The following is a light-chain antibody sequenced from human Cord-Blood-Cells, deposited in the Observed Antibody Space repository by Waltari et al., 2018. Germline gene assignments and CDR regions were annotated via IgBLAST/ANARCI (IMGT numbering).Light chain of an antibody. J-gene: IGLJ3*02. CDR2: DVS. CDR1: SSDLGGYNY. CDR3: CSYAGSYTL. V-gene: IGLV2-11*01. Sequence: QSALTQPRSVSGSPGQSVTLSCTGTSSDLGGYNYVSWYQQPPGKAPKLMIYDVSKRPSGVPDRFSGSKSGNTASLTISGLQAEDEADYYCCSYAGSYTLFGGGTKLTVL.